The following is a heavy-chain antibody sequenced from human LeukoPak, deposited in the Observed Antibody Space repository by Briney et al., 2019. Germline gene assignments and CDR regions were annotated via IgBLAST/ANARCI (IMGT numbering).Heavy chain of an antibody. D-gene: IGHD3-22*01. J-gene: IGHJ4*02. V-gene: IGHV3-23*01. Sequence: GGSLRLSCAASGFTFSSYAMSWVRQAPGEGLEWVSAISGSGGSTYYADSVKGRFTISRDNSKNTLYLQMNSLRAEDTAVYYCAKDDVVVIAYFDYWGQGTLVTVSS. CDR2: ISGSGGST. CDR1: GFTFSSYA. CDR3: AKDDVVVIAYFDY.